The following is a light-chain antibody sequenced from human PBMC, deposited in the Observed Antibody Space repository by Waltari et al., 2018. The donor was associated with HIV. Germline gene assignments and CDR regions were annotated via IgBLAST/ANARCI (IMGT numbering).Light chain of an antibody. J-gene: IGLJ2*01. CDR2: GVS. V-gene: IGLV2-14*03. CDR1: PTDIGGYNY. Sequence: QSALTQPASVSGSPGQSITISCNEPPTDIGGYNYVSWYQRHPDKAPKLIIFGVSNRPSGISSRFSGSKSGNTASLTISGLQAEDEADYYCCSYTKLTTHYVLFGGGTKLTVL. CDR3: CSYTKLTTHYVL.